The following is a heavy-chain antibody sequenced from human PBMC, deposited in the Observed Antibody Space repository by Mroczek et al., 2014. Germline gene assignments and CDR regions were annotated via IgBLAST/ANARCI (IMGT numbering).Heavy chain of an antibody. CDR3: ARGGTRIQLWLREQNFDY. CDR2: INHSGST. V-gene: IGHV4-34*01. D-gene: IGHD5-18*01. J-gene: IGHJ4*02. Sequence: QVQLQQWGAGLLKPSETLSLTCAVYGGSFSGYYWSWIRQPPGKGLEWIGEINHSGSTNYNPSLKSRVTISVDTSKNQFSLKLSSVTAADTAVYYCARGGTRIQLWLREQNFDYWGQGTLVTVSS. CDR1: GGSFSGYY.